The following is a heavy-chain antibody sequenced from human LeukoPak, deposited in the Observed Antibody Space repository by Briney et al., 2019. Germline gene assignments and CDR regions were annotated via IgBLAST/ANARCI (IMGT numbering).Heavy chain of an antibody. J-gene: IGHJ4*02. CDR1: GFTFDDYA. V-gene: IGHV3-9*01. D-gene: IGHD6-13*01. Sequence: GGSLRLSCAASGFTFDDYAMHWVRQAPGKGLEWVSGISWNSGSIGYADSVKGRFTISRDNAKNSLYLQMNSLRAEDTAVYYCARGGYSSSYFDYWGQGTLVTVSS. CDR3: ARGGYSSSYFDY. CDR2: ISWNSGSI.